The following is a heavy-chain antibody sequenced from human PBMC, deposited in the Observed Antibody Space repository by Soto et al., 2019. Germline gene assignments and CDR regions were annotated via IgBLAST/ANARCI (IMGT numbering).Heavy chain of an antibody. J-gene: IGHJ4*02. CDR2: ISASGRDT. CDR3: AKGKTSGWYYFAD. CDR1: GFTFSNYA. V-gene: IGHV3-23*01. Sequence: PVGSLRLSCVASGFTFSNYAMSWVRQAPGKGLEWVSGISASGRDTYYADSVKDRFTISRDSFKNTLYLQMNSLRAEDTGTYYCAKGKTSGWYYFADWGKGALVIVSS. D-gene: IGHD6-19*01.